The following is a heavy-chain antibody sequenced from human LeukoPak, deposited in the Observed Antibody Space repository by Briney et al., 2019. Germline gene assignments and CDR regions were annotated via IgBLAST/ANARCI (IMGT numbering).Heavy chain of an antibody. Sequence: GGSLRLSCAASGFTFSSYAMHWVRQAPGKGLEWVAVISYDGSNKYYADSVKGRFTISRDNSKNTLYLQMNSLRAEDTAVYYCARDRRGYSYGYRSIDYWGQGTLVTVSS. D-gene: IGHD5-18*01. CDR3: ARDRRGYSYGYRSIDY. J-gene: IGHJ4*02. V-gene: IGHV3-30*04. CDR2: ISYDGSNK. CDR1: GFTFSSYA.